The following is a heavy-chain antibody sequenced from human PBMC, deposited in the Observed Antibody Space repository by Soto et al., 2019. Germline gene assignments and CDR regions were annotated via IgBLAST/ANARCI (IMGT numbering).Heavy chain of an antibody. Sequence: VASVKVSCKASGYTFTSYGISWVRQAPGQGLEWMGWISAYNGNTNYAQKLQGRVTMTTDTSTSTAYMELRSLRSDDTAVYYCARVVYCSSTSCSLGWYFDLWGRGTLVTVSS. CDR3: ARVVYCSSTSCSLGWYFDL. CDR1: GYTFTSYG. V-gene: IGHV1-18*01. J-gene: IGHJ2*01. D-gene: IGHD2-2*01. CDR2: ISAYNGNT.